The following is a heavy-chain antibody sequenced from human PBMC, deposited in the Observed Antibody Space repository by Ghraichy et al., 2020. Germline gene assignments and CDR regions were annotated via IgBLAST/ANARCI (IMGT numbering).Heavy chain of an antibody. D-gene: IGHD4-17*01. V-gene: IGHV3-33*06. CDR3: AKLYGDGGPWNTFDI. J-gene: IGHJ3*02. CDR2: IWYDGSNK. Sequence: GGSLRLSCAASGFTFSNYGMHWVRQAPGKGLEWVAVIWYDGSNKYYADSVKGRFTISRDNSKNTLYVQMNSLRAEDTAVYYCAKLYGDGGPWNTFDIWGQGQWSPSLQ. CDR1: GFTFSNYG.